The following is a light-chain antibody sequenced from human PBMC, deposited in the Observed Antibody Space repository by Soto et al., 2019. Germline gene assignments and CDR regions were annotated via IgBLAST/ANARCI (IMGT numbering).Light chain of an antibody. Sequence: DIVMTQSPDSLSVSLGERATINCKPSQSILYRSNGKEYLAWYQQKPGHPPKLLIYWASTREYGVTVRFSGSGSGTYFTLTISSLQAEDVAVYYCQQFFTTPLTFGGGTRVEI. CDR3: QQFFTTPLT. V-gene: IGKV4-1*01. CDR1: QSILYRSNGKEY. CDR2: WAS. J-gene: IGKJ4*01.